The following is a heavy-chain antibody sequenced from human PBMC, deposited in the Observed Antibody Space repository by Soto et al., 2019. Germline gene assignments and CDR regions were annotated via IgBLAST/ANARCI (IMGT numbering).Heavy chain of an antibody. V-gene: IGHV4-61*01. CDR3: ARSVAFGEADS. CDR2: IYHSGST. D-gene: IGHD3-10*01. J-gene: IGHJ4*02. Sequence: QVQLQESGPGLVKPSETLSLTCSVSGGSISGGSYYWSWIRQPPGKGLEWIGYIYHSGSTNYNPPLKSRVTISPDTSKNQCSLNLRSVSAADTAVYFCARSVAFGEADSWGRGILVTVSS. CDR1: GGSISGGSYY.